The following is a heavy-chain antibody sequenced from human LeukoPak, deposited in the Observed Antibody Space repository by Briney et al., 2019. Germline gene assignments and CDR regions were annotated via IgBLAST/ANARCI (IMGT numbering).Heavy chain of an antibody. CDR2: ISYDGSNK. D-gene: IGHD2-2*01. J-gene: IGHJ3*02. V-gene: IGHV3-30-3*01. CDR1: GFTFSSYA. CDR3: ARDPVPAATSHDSDAFDI. Sequence: GGSLRLSCAASGFTFSSYAMHWVRQAPGKGLEWGAVISYDGSNKYYADSVKGRFTISRDNSKNTLYLQMNSLRAEDTAVYYCARDPVPAATSHDSDAFDIWGQGTMVTVSS.